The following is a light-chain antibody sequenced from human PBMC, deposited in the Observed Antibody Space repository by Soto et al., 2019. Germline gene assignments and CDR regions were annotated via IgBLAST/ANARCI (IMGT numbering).Light chain of an antibody. CDR3: CSYAGNFIYV. Sequence: QSALTQPRSVSGSPGQSVTVSCTGTSSDVGAYDYVSWYQQHPGKAPKLIIYDVRKRPSGAPDRFSGSKSGNTASLTISGLQADDEADSYCCSYAGNFIYVFATGTKVTVL. CDR2: DVR. J-gene: IGLJ1*01. V-gene: IGLV2-11*01. CDR1: SSDVGAYDY.